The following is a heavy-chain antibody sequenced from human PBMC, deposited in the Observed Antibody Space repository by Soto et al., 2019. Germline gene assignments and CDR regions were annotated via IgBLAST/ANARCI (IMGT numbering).Heavy chain of an antibody. J-gene: IGHJ3*02. Sequence: EVQLVESGGGLVQPGGSLRLSCAASGFTFRVYDMLWVRQGAGTGLEWVSTIGTAGDTYYAGSVKGRFTISSENAKNSMYLQMNNLGAVDTAVYFCARAGMHNWNLLRAFEIWGHGTMVTVS. D-gene: IGHD1-7*01. CDR3: ARAGMHNWNLLRAFEI. V-gene: IGHV3-13*01. CDR1: GFTFRVYD. CDR2: IGTAGDT.